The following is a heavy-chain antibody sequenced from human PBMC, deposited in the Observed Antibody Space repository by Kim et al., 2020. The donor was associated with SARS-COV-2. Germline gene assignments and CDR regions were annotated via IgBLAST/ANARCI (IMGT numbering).Heavy chain of an antibody. D-gene: IGHD6-6*01. J-gene: IGHJ4*02. CDR3: VRVAARRFDY. V-gene: IGHV4-59*01. CDR2: IYYSGGT. Sequence: SETLSLTCNVSGGSISSYYWSWIRQPPGKGLEWIGYIYYSGGTNYNPSLKSRVTISVDTSKNQFSLKLSSVTAADTAVYFCVRVAARRFDYWGQGTLVTVSS. CDR1: GGSISSYY.